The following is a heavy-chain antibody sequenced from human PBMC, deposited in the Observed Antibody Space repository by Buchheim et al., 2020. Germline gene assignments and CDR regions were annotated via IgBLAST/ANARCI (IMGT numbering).Heavy chain of an antibody. CDR1: GFTFRTYW. J-gene: IGHJ2*01. D-gene: IGHD6-25*01. CDR3: ARDLTSGWARYFDL. V-gene: IGHV3-74*01. Sequence: EMQLVESGGGSVQPGGSLRLSCDASGFTFRTYWMHWVRQRPGEGLVWVSRINLDGSVTSYADSVKGRFPVSSANAKNALYLEMSSLRAEDTAVYYCARDLTSGWARYFDLWGRGTL. CDR2: INLDGSVT.